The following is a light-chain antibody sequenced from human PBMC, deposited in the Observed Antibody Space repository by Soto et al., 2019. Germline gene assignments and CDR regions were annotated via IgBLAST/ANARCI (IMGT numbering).Light chain of an antibody. CDR2: KAS. Sequence: DIQMTQSPSTLSASVGDRVTITCRASQSISTWLAWYQQKPGKAPKVLIYKASSLESGVPSRCSGSVSGTEFPLTISSLQPDDFATYYCQQYKTYSRTFGQGTKVEIK. CDR1: QSISTW. V-gene: IGKV1-5*03. J-gene: IGKJ1*01. CDR3: QQYKTYSRT.